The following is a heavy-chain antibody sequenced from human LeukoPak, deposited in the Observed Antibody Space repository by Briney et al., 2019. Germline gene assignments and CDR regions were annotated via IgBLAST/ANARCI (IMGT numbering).Heavy chain of an antibody. Sequence: TGGSLRLSCAASGFTFSDYYMSWIRQAPGKGLEWVSYISSSSSYTNYADSVKGRFTISRDNAKNSLYLQMNSLRAEDTAVYYCARGGQQWPTLTDYWGQGTLVTVSS. D-gene: IGHD2-8*01. CDR1: GFTFSDYY. CDR2: ISSSSSYT. V-gene: IGHV3-11*06. J-gene: IGHJ4*02. CDR3: ARGGQQWPTLTDY.